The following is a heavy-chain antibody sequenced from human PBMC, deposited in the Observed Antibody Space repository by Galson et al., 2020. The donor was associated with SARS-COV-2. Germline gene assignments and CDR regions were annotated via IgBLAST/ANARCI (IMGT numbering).Heavy chain of an antibody. Sequence: TGGSLRLSCAASGLTFSSYAMHWVRQAPGKGLEWVAVISNDGSNKYYADSVKGRFTISRDNSKNTLYLQMNSLRAEDTAVYYCARGVHCSSTSCYSYYYYYGMDVWGQGTTVTVSS. V-gene: IGHV3-30-3*01. CDR1: GLTFSSYA. D-gene: IGHD2-2*02. CDR3: ARGVHCSSTSCYSYYYYYGMDV. CDR2: ISNDGSNK. J-gene: IGHJ6*02.